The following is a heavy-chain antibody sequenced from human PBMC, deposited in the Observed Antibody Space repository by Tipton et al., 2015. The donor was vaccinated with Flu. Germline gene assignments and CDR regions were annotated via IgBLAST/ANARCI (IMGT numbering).Heavy chain of an antibody. CDR1: GGTFSRYV. Sequence: QLVQSGAEVRKPGSSVKVSCKASGGTFSRYVISWVRQAPGQGLEWMGRIITILGMANYAQKFQGRVTIAADKSTNTVYMELSGLRFEDTALYSCAEDDCSGGSCSPLGWGQGTLVAVSS. CDR2: IITILGMA. V-gene: IGHV1-69*09. D-gene: IGHD2-15*01. J-gene: IGHJ4*02. CDR3: AEDDCSGGSCSPLG.